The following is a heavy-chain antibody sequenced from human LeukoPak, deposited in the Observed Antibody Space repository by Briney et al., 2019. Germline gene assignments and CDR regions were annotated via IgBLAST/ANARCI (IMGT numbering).Heavy chain of an antibody. V-gene: IGHV4-34*01. Sequence: SETLSLTCAVYGWSFSGYYWSWIRQPPGKGLEWIGEINHSGSTNYNPSLKSRVTISVDTSKNQFSLKLSTVTAADTAVYYCATGPSHETMVVTPGSLYYYYMDVWGKGTTVTVSS. CDR2: INHSGST. CDR3: ATGPSHETMVVTPGSLYYYYMDV. CDR1: GWSFSGYY. D-gene: IGHD4-23*01. J-gene: IGHJ6*03.